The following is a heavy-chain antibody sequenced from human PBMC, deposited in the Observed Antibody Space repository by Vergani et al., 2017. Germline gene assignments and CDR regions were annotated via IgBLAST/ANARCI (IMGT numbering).Heavy chain of an antibody. CDR2: ISGRSDRT. J-gene: IGHJ4*02. CDR3: AKVYHYDVSDYAPPYYFDY. V-gene: IGHV3-23*01. Sequence: EVQLLESGGGLVQPGGSLRLSCAGSGFTFINYDMAWVRQAPGKGLEWVSSISGRSDRTYYADSVKGRFTFSRDKSKSMLYLQMNSLRAEDTAVYYCAKVYHYDVSDYAPPYYFDYWGQETLVTVSS. CDR1: GFTFINYD. D-gene: IGHD3-22*01.